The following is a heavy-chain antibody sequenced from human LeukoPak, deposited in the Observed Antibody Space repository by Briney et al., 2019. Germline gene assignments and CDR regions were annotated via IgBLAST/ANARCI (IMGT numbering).Heavy chain of an antibody. V-gene: IGHV4-34*01. CDR3: ARVGYDFWSGHFPRYMDV. CDR2: IDHSGST. J-gene: IGHJ6*03. CDR1: GGSFSGYY. D-gene: IGHD3-3*01. Sequence: SETLSLTCAVYGGSFSGYYWSWIRQPPGKGLEWIGEIDHSGSTNYNPSLKSRVTISVDTSKNQFSLKLSSVTAADTAVYYFARVGYDFWSGHFPRYMDVWGKGTTVTVSS.